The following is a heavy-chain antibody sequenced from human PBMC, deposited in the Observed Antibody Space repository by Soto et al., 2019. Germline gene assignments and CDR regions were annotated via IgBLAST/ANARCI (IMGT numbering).Heavy chain of an antibody. CDR1: GYSFRNYW. J-gene: IGHJ3*02. D-gene: IGHD2-15*01. V-gene: IGHV5-51*01. Sequence: GESLKISCKGSGYSFRNYWIGWVRQMPGKGLEWMGIIYPGDSETTYSPSFQGQVTMSADKFISTAYLQWSSLKASDTAMYYCARRGSADAFDIWGQGTMVTVS. CDR2: IYPGDSET. CDR3: ARRGSADAFDI.